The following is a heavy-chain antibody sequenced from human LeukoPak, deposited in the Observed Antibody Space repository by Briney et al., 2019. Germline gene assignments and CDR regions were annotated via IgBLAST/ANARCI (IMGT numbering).Heavy chain of an antibody. D-gene: IGHD2-2*01. V-gene: IGHV3-23*01. Sequence: GGTLRLSCAASGITFSSYGMSWVRQAPGKGLEWVSSISSTGGTTYYADSVKGRFTISRDNSKNTLYLQMNSLRAEDTAVYYCARDDQDSGIVVVPAAIDYWGQGTLVTVSS. CDR2: ISSTGGTT. J-gene: IGHJ4*02. CDR3: ARDDQDSGIVVVPAAIDY. CDR1: GITFSSYG.